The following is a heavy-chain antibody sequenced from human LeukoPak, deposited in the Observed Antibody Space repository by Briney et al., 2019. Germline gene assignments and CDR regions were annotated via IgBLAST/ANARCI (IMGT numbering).Heavy chain of an antibody. CDR2: ITDSGDTT. CDR3: AKTYYDYVWGSYPH. Sequence: GGSLRLSCAASGFTFSSFAMSWVRQAPGKGLEWVSTITDSGDTTYSADSVKGRFTISRDNSKNTLYLQMNSLRAEDTAVYYCAKTYYDYVWGSYPHWGQGTLVTVSS. J-gene: IGHJ4*02. V-gene: IGHV3-23*01. CDR1: GFTFSSFA. D-gene: IGHD3-16*02.